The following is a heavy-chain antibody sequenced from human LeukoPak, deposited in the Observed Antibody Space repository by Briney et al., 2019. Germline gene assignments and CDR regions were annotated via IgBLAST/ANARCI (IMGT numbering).Heavy chain of an antibody. CDR3: ATRNIFEY. J-gene: IGHJ4*02. CDR2: IKYDGSEK. Sequence: GGSLRLSCAASGFTLSSYWMSWVRQAPGKGLEWVATIKYDGSEKAYVDSVEGRFTISRDNSKDSLFLQMDSLRAEDTAVYYCATRNIFEYWGQGTLVTVSS. CDR1: GFTLSSYW. V-gene: IGHV3-7*01.